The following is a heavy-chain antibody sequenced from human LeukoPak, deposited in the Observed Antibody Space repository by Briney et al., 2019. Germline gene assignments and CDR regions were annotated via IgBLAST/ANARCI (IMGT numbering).Heavy chain of an antibody. CDR2: IYSGGST. V-gene: IGHV3-53*01. CDR3: ARTYGDYVYILGY. D-gene: IGHD4-17*01. CDR1: GFTASSNY. Sequence: GGSLRLSCAASGFTASSNYMSWVRQAPGQGLEGVSVIYSGGSTYYADSVKGRFTISRDISKNTVYLQMNSLRAEDTAVYYCARTYGDYVYILGYWGQGTLVTVSS. J-gene: IGHJ4*02.